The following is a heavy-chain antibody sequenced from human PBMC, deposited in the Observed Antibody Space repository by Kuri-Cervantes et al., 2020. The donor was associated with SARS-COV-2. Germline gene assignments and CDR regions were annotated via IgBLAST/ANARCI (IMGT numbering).Heavy chain of an antibody. CDR3: ARIPVTTMVRGVIITGYYGMDV. CDR1: GYTFTGYY. Sequence: ASVKVSCKASGYTFTGYYMHWVRQAPGQGLEWMGWINPNSGGTNYAQKFQGRVTMTTDTSTSTAYMELRSLRSDNTAVYYCARIPVTTMVRGVIITGYYGMDVWGQGTTVTVSS. D-gene: IGHD3-10*01. CDR2: INPNSGGT. J-gene: IGHJ6*02. V-gene: IGHV1-2*02.